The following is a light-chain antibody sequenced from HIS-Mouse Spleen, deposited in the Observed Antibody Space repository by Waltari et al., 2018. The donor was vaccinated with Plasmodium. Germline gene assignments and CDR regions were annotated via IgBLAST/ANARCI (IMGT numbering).Light chain of an antibody. CDR1: QSVSSN. V-gene: IGKV3-15*01. Sequence: EIVMTQSPATLSVSPGERATLSCRASQSVSSNLAWYQQKPGQAPRLLIYCASPRATGIPARFSGSGYGTEFTLTISSMQSEDFAVYYCQQYNNWPPYTFGQGTKLEIK. CDR3: QQYNNWPPYT. CDR2: CAS. J-gene: IGKJ2*01.